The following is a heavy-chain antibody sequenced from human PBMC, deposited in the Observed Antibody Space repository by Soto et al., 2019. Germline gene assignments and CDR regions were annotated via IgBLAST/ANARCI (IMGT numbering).Heavy chain of an antibody. Sequence: QVQLVQSGAEVKKPGSSVKVSCKASGGTFSSYTISWVRQAPGQGLEWMGRIIPILGIANYAQKFQGRVTITADKSTSTAYMELSSLRSEDTAVYYCVRYGAVVVVAALYYYYGMDVWGQGTTVTVSS. CDR1: GGTFSSYT. V-gene: IGHV1-69*02. CDR3: VRYGAVVVVAALYYYYGMDV. J-gene: IGHJ6*02. CDR2: IIPILGIA. D-gene: IGHD2-15*01.